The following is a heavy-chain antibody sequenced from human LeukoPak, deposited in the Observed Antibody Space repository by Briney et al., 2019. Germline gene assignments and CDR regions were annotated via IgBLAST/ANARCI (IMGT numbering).Heavy chain of an antibody. CDR3: ARDGIYGMDV. CDR1: GFTFSSYW. V-gene: IGHV3-7*03. D-gene: IGHD1-26*01. Sequence: GGSLRLSCEASGFTFSSYWMSWVRQAPGKGLEWVANIKQDGSEKYYVDSVKGRFTISRDNAKNSLYLQMNSLRAEDTAVYYCARDGIYGMDVWGQGTTVTVSS. CDR2: IKQDGSEK. J-gene: IGHJ6*02.